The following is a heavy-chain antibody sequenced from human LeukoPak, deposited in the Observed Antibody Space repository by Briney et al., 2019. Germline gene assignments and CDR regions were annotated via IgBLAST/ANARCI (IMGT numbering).Heavy chain of an antibody. Sequence: GGSLRLSCVASGFTLSGYWMHWVRQAPGKGLVGVSRINSDESSITYADPVKGRFTVSRDNAKNTLYLQMNSLRAEDTAVYYCAKGQGARDAFDIWGQGTMVTVSS. CDR2: INSDESSI. V-gene: IGHV3-74*01. D-gene: IGHD3-16*01. CDR3: AKGQGARDAFDI. J-gene: IGHJ3*02. CDR1: GFTLSGYW.